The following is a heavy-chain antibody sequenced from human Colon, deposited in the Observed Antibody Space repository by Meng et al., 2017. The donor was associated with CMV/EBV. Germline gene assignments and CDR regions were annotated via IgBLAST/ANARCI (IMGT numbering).Heavy chain of an antibody. CDR2: IRGSET. J-gene: IGHJ4*02. V-gene: IGHV3-23*01. CDR1: GFTVTQHA. Sequence: EVQLLESXXXXXQXXGXXRLSCAASGFTVTQHAINWVRQAPGKGLEWVSAIRGSETFYIESLKGRFTISRDNSKNTLYLQMNSLRAEDTAVYYCVKEVREWTESGVFDYWGQGTLVTVSS. CDR3: VKEVREWTESGVFDY. D-gene: IGHD3-10*01.